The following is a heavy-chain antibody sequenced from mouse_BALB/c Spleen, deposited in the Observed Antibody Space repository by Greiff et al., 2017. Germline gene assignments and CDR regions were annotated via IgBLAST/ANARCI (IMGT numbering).Heavy chain of an antibody. D-gene: IGHD2-2*01. Sequence: QVQLKESGPGLVAPSQSLSITCTVSGFSLTGYGVNWVRQPPGKGLEWLGMIWGDGSTDYNSALKSRLSISKDNSKSQVFLKMNSLQTDDTARYYCASYGYDLYFDVWGAGTTVTVSS. CDR2: IWGDGST. V-gene: IGHV2-6-7*01. CDR3: ASYGYDLYFDV. J-gene: IGHJ1*01. CDR1: GFSLTGYG.